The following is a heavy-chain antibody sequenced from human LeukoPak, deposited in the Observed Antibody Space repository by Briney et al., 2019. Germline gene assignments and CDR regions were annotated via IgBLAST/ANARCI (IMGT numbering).Heavy chain of an antibody. Sequence: ASVKVSCKASGGTFSSYAISWVRQAPGQGLEWMGWSSAYNGNTKSAQKFQGRVIMTTDTSTNTAYMELRSLRSDDTAVFYCVRDLGVDTSMIFFDYWGQGTLVTVSS. J-gene: IGHJ4*02. CDR3: VRDLGVDTSMIFFDY. V-gene: IGHV1-18*01. D-gene: IGHD5-18*01. CDR2: SSAYNGNT. CDR1: GGTFSSYA.